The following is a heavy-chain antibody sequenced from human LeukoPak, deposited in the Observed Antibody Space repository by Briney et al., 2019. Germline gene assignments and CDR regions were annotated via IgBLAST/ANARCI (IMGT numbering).Heavy chain of an antibody. CDR1: GFTFSSYS. CDR2: ISSSSSYI. D-gene: IGHD1-1*01. Sequence: GGSLRLSCAASGFTFSSYSMSWVRQAPGKGREWVSSISSSSSYIYYADSVKGRFTISRDNAKNSLYLQMNSRRAEDTAVYYCACRKTGRFFDYWGQGTLVTVS. V-gene: IGHV3-21*01. J-gene: IGHJ4*02. CDR3: ACRKTGRFFDY.